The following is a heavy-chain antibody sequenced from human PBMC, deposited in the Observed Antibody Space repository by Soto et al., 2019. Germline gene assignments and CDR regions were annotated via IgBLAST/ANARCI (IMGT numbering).Heavy chain of an antibody. V-gene: IGHV1-3*05. J-gene: IGHJ4*02. D-gene: IGHD6-19*01. Sequence: QVQLVQSGAEEKKPGASVKVSCKASGYTFTGYAMHGGRQAPGQRLEWMGWINAGNGNTKYSQKFQGRVTITRDTSASTAYMELSSLRSEDTAVYYCARAVAVAADFDYWGQGTLVTVSS. CDR3: ARAVAVAADFDY. CDR1: GYTFTGYA. CDR2: INAGNGNT.